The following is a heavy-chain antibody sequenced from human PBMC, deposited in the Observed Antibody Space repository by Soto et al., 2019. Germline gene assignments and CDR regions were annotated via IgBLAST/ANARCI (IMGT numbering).Heavy chain of an antibody. CDR3: ARHPYDSSGYIDY. CDR2: IYYSGST. D-gene: IGHD3-22*01. CDR1: GGSISSSSWY. Sequence: SETLSLTCTVSGGSISSSSWYWGWIRQPPGQGLEWIGSIYYSGSTYYNPSLKIRVTISVDTSKNQFSLKLSSVTAADTAVYYCARHPYDSSGYIDYWGQGTLVTVSS. J-gene: IGHJ4*02. V-gene: IGHV4-39*01.